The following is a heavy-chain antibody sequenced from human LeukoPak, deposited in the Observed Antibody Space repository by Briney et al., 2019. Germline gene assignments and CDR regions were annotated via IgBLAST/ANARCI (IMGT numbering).Heavy chain of an antibody. V-gene: IGHV3-74*01. D-gene: IGHD2-21*01. CDR2: INSDGSNT. J-gene: IGHJ4*02. CDR3: AKANCGSECYYNLDS. CDR1: GFTFSSYW. Sequence: PGGSLRLSCAASGFTFSSYWMHWVRQVPGKGLVWVSRINSDGSNTRYADSVKGRFTISRDNAKNTLYLQMNSLRAEDTAIYYCAKANCGSECYYNLDSWGQGTLVTVST.